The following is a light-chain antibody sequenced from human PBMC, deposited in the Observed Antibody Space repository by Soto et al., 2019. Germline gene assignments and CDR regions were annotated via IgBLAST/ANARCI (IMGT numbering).Light chain of an antibody. CDR3: QQYDNWPQT. V-gene: IGKV3-15*01. J-gene: IGKJ1*01. CDR1: QSVSSD. CDR2: GAS. Sequence: MTQSRATLCVSPGERATLSCRASQSVSSDLAWYQHKPGQAPRLLIYGASTRATGIPARFSGRGSGTEFPLTISSLQSVDFAVYYCQQYDNWPQTFGQGIKVDIK.